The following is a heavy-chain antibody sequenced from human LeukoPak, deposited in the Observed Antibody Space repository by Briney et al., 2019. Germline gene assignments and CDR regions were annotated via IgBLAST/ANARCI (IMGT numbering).Heavy chain of an antibody. D-gene: IGHD2-21*02. CDR1: GGTFSSYA. CDR3: ATPAYCGGDCYLDCDAFDI. J-gene: IGHJ3*02. V-gene: IGHV1-69*05. Sequence: SVKVSCKASGGTFSSYAISWVRQAPGQGLEWMGGIIPIFGTANYAQKFQGRVTITTDESTSTAYMELSSLRSEDTAVYYCATPAYCGGDCYLDCDAFDIWGQGTMVTVSS. CDR2: IIPIFGTA.